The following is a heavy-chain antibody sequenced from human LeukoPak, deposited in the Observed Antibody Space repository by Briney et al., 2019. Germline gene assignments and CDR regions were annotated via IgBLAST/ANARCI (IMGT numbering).Heavy chain of an antibody. Sequence: GGSLRLSCAASGFTFSSYTMNWVRQAPGKGLEWVSSISSSSSYIYYADSVKGRFTISGDNAKNSLYLQMNSLRAEDTAVYYCARTQGYCSGGSCYSEYYFDYWGQGTLVTVSS. V-gene: IGHV3-21*01. J-gene: IGHJ4*02. D-gene: IGHD2-15*01. CDR2: ISSSSSYI. CDR3: ARTQGYCSGGSCYSEYYFDY. CDR1: GFTFSSYT.